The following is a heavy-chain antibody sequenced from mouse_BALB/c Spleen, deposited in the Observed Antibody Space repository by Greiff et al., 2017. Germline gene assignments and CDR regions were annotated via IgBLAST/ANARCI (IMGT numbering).Heavy chain of an antibody. D-gene: IGHD2-1*01. CDR3: ARQGGNYGGFAY. CDR2: ISDGGSYT. CDR1: GFTFSDYY. Sequence: EVQLVESGGGLVKPGGSLKLSCAASGFTFSDYYMYWVRQTPEKRLEWVATISDGGSYTYYPDSVKGRFTISRDNAKNTLYLQMSSLKSEDTAMYYCARQGGNYGGFAYWGQGTLVTVSA. J-gene: IGHJ3*01. V-gene: IGHV5-4*02.